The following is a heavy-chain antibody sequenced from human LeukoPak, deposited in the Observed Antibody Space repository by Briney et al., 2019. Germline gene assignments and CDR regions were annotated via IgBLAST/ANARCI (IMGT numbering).Heavy chain of an antibody. Sequence: GGSLRLSCAASGFTFSSYAMHWVRQAPGKGLEYVSAISSNGGSTYYANSVKGRFTISRDNSKNTLYLQMGSLRAEDMAVYYCAKDRRIAAAGTLLYYFDYWGQGTLVTVSS. J-gene: IGHJ4*02. D-gene: IGHD6-13*01. CDR3: AKDRRIAAAGTLLYYFDY. V-gene: IGHV3-64*01. CDR1: GFTFSSYA. CDR2: ISSNGGST.